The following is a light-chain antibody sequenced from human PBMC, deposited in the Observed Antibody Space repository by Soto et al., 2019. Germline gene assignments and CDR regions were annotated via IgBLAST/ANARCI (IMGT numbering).Light chain of an antibody. J-gene: IGLJ2*01. V-gene: IGLV2-8*01. CDR3: SSYAGSKNYVV. Sequence: QSVLTQPPSASGSPGQSVTISCTGTSSDVGGYNYVSWYQQHPGKAPKLMIYDVNKRPSGVPDRFSGSKPGNTASLTVSGLQAEDEADYYCSSYAGSKNYVVFGGGTQLTVL. CDR2: DVN. CDR1: SSDVGGYNY.